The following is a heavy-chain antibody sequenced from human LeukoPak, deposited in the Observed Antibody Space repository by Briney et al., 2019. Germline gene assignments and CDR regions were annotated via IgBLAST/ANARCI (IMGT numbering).Heavy chain of an antibody. Sequence: SETLSLTCAVYGGSFSGYYWSWIRQPPGKGLEWIGEINHSGSTNYNPSLKSRVTISVDTSKNQFSLKLSSVTAADTAAYYCARGPLRSSYYRPNWFDPWGQGTLVTVSS. CDR1: GGSFSGYY. V-gene: IGHV4-34*01. J-gene: IGHJ5*02. CDR2: INHSGST. D-gene: IGHD3-3*01. CDR3: ARGPLRSSYYRPNWFDP.